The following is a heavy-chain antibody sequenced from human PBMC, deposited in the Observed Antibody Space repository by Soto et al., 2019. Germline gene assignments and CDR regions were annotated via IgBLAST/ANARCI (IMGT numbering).Heavy chain of an antibody. D-gene: IGHD3-3*01. CDR3: ARDRGNFGVVLADFYQYGMDV. V-gene: IGHV4-61*03. CDR2: VHYTGST. Sequence: QVQLQESGPGLVKPSETLSLTCTVSGDSVTSGSIYWSWIRQPPGKGLEWIGYVHYTGSTNYNPSLKSRVAISVDTSKNHFSLTLSSVTAADTAVYYCARDRGNFGVVLADFYQYGMDVWGQGTTVTVSS. CDR1: GDSVTSGSIY. J-gene: IGHJ6*02.